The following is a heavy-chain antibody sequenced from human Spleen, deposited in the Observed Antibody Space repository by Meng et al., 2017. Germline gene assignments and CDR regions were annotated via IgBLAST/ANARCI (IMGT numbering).Heavy chain of an antibody. D-gene: IGHD6-13*01. CDR1: GFTFSGYW. V-gene: IGHV3-74*01. J-gene: IGHJ3*02. CDR2: TNNDGSSR. CDR3: ARGGSSGGAFDI. Sequence: GGSLRLSCVASGFTFSGYWMHWVRQDPGKGLAWVSHTNNDGSSRYYADSVKGRFIISRDNAKNSLYLQMDSLRVEDTAFYHCARGGSSGGAFDIWGQGTMVTVSS.